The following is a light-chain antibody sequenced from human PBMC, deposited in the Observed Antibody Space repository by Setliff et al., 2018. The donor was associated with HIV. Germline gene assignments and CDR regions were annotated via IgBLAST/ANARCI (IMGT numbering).Light chain of an antibody. V-gene: IGLV2-14*01. CDR2: EVT. CDR3: ASYTKRNVFV. J-gene: IGLJ1*01. Sequence: QSALAQPASVSGSPGQSMTVSCTGTSSDVGAYNFVSWFQQYPGKAPKLILSEVTDRPSGVSYRFSGSRSGTTASLTISGLRAEDEADYYCASYTKRNVFVFGTGTKV. CDR1: SSDVGAYNF.